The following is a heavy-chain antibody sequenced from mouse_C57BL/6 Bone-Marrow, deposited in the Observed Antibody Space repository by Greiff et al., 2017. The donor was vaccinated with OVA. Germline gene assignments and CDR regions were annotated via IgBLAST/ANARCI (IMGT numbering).Heavy chain of an antibody. J-gene: IGHJ4*01. V-gene: IGHV1-55*01. CDR2: IYPGSGST. D-gene: IGHD1-1*01. CDR1: GYTFTSYW. Sequence: QVQLQQPGAELVKPGASVKMSCKASGYTFTSYWITWVKQRPGQGLEWIGDIYPGSGSTNYNEKFKSKATLTVDKSSSTAYMQLSSLTSEDSAVYYCARSDCSYVYYAMDYWGQGTSVTVSS. CDR3: ARSDCSYVYYAMDY.